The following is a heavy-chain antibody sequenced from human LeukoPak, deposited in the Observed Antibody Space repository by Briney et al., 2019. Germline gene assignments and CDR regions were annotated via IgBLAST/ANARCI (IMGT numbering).Heavy chain of an antibody. V-gene: IGHV4-39*01. Sequence: SETLSLTCTVSGGSISSSSYYWGWIRQPPGNGLEWIGSIYYSGSTYYNPSLKSRVTISVDTSKNQFSLKLSSVTAADTAVYYCARPRVGATEDTFDIWGQGTMVTVSS. D-gene: IGHD1-26*01. J-gene: IGHJ3*02. CDR2: IYYSGST. CDR3: ARPRVGATEDTFDI. CDR1: GGSISSSSYY.